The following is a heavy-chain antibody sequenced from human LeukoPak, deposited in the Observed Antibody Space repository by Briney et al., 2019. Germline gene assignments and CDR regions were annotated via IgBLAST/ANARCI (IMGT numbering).Heavy chain of an antibody. J-gene: IGHJ3*02. CDR2: ISSSGSTI. CDR3: ARDYSCSSTSCYTARSDAFDI. D-gene: IGHD2-2*02. CDR1: GFTFSDYY. Sequence: GGSLRLSCAASGFTFSDYYMSWVRQAPGKGLEWVSYISSSGSTIYYADSVKGRFTISRDNVKNSLYLQMNSLRAEDTAIYYCARDYSCSSTSCYTARSDAFDIWGQGTMVTVSS. V-gene: IGHV3-11*04.